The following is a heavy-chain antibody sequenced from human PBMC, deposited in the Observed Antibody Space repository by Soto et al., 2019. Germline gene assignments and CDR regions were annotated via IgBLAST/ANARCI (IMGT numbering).Heavy chain of an antibody. D-gene: IGHD3-10*01. CDR1: GYTLTELS. J-gene: IGHJ3*02. Sequence: ASVKVSCKVSGYTLTELSMHWVRQAPGKGLEWMGGFDPEDGETIYAQKFQGRVTMTEDTFTDTAYMELSSLRAEDTAVYYCARGIGGLLWFGEYNNDAFDIWGQGTMVTVSS. V-gene: IGHV1-24*01. CDR2: FDPEDGET. CDR3: ARGIGGLLWFGEYNNDAFDI.